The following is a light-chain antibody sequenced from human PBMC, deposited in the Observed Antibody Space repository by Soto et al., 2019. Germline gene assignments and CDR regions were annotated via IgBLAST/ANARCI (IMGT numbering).Light chain of an antibody. V-gene: IGLV2-14*03. CDR2: DVS. CDR1: SSDVGAYNY. J-gene: IGLJ2*01. Sequence: QSAPTQPASVSGSPGQSITISCTGTSSDVGAYNYVSWYQQHPGKAPKLMIYDVSNRPSGVSNRFSGSKSGNTASLTISGLQAEDEADYYCSSYATSSTLGVVFGGGTKLTVL. CDR3: SSYATSSTLGVV.